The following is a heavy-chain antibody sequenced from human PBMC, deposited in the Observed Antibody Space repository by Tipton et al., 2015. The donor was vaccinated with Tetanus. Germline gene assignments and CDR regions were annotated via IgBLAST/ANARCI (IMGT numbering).Heavy chain of an antibody. D-gene: IGHD3-10*01. CDR3: ARVGLGVYGMDV. Sequence: SLRLSCVVSGFTFEDYAMHWVRQAPGKGLEWVARISWNSGDIDYAESVKDRFTISRDNARNSVYLQMNSLGDEDTAVYFCARVGLGVYGMDVWGQGTTVIVSS. V-gene: IGHV3-9*01. CDR1: GFTFEDYA. J-gene: IGHJ6*02. CDR2: ISWNSGDI.